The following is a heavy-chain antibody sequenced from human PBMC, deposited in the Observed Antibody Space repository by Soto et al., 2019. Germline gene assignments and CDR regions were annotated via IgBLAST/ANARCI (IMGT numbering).Heavy chain of an antibody. CDR1: GYSFTSYW. D-gene: IGHD6-19*01. CDR3: ARQARWYSSGWYGGVRYYGMDV. J-gene: IGHJ6*02. V-gene: IGHV5-10-1*01. CDR2: IDPSDSYT. Sequence: GESLKISCKGSGYSFTSYWISWVRQMPGKGLEWMGRIDPSDSYTNYSPSFQGHVTISADKSISTAHLQWSSLKASDTAMYYCARQARWYSSGWYGGVRYYGMDVWGQGTTVTVSS.